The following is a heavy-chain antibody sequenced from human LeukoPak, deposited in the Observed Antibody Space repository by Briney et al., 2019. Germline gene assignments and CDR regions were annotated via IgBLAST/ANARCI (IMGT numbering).Heavy chain of an antibody. J-gene: IGHJ3*02. Sequence: PSETLSLTCTVSGGSVSSGSYYWSWIRQPPGKGLEWIGYIYYSGSTNYNPSLKSRVTISVDTSKNQFSLKLSSVTAADTAVYFCARHKALHQGDAFDIWGQGTKVTVSP. V-gene: IGHV4-61*01. CDR1: GGSVSSGSYY. CDR2: IYYSGST. CDR3: ARHKALHQGDAFDI. D-gene: IGHD4-11*01.